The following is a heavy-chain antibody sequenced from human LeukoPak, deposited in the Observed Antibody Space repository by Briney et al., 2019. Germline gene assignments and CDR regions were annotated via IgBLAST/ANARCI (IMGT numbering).Heavy chain of an antibody. CDR2: IIPIFGTA. CDR1: GGTFSSYA. Sequence: VASVKLSCKASGGTFSSYAISWVRQAPGQGLEWMGGIIPIFGTANYAQKFQGRVTITADESTSTAYMELSSLRSEDTAVYYCAQGVPQVVVAATLGYNYYYYMDVWGKGTTVTVSS. CDR3: AQGVPQVVVAATLGYNYYYYMDV. J-gene: IGHJ6*03. D-gene: IGHD2-15*01. V-gene: IGHV1-69*13.